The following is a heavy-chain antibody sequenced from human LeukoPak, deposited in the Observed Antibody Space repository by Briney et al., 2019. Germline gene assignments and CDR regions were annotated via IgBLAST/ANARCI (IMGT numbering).Heavy chain of an antibody. V-gene: IGHV1-46*01. Sequence: GASVKVSCKASGYTFTSYYMHWVRQAPGQGLEWMGIINPSGGSTSYAQKFQGRVTITRDTSASTAYMELSSLRSEDTAVYYCARDGEQWLGGIYYYGMDVWGQGTTVTVSS. J-gene: IGHJ6*02. CDR1: GYTFTSYY. CDR2: INPSGGST. CDR3: ARDGEQWLGGIYYYGMDV. D-gene: IGHD6-19*01.